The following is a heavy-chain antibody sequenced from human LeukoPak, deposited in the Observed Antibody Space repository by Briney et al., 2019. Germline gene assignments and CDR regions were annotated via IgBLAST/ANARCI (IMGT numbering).Heavy chain of an antibody. V-gene: IGHV3-23*01. CDR3: AKPYSGTILTGWFDP. CDR2: ISGSGGST. CDR1: GFTFSSYA. J-gene: IGHJ5*02. D-gene: IGHD3-9*01. Sequence: PGGSLRLSCAASGFTFSSYAMTWVRQAPGKGLEWVSIISGSGGSTSYADSVKGRFTISRDNSKNTLYLQMNSLRAEDTALYHCAKPYSGTILTGWFDPWGQGTLVTVSS.